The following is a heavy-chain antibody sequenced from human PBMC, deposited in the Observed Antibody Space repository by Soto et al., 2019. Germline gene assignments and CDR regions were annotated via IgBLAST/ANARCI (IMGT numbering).Heavy chain of an antibody. CDR2: IYPGDSDT. D-gene: IGHD1-20*01. Sequence: GESLKISCKGFGYSFTNYWIGWVRQMPGKGLEWMGIIYPGDSDTRYSPSFQGQVTISADKSIRTAYLHWSSLKASDTAVYYCARASKGAKENYNHLDEWGQGTLVTVSS. CDR1: GYSFTNYW. V-gene: IGHV5-51*01. J-gene: IGHJ4*02. CDR3: ARASKGAKENYNHLDE.